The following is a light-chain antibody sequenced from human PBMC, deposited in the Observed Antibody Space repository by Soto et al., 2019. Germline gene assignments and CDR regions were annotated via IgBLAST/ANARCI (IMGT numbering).Light chain of an antibody. CDR1: QTISNTY. J-gene: IGKJ3*01. CDR3: QSYGRTVFT. Sequence: EIVLTQSPGTLSLSPGEGATLSCRASQTISNTYLAWYQQKPGQAPRLLIYGASSTATGSPDRFSGSGSGTDFTLTISGLEPEGLAVYYCQSYGRTVFTFGPGTKVHIK. CDR2: GAS. V-gene: IGKV3-20*01.